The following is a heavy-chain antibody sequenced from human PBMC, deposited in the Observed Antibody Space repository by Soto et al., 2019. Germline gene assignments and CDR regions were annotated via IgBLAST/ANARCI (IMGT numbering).Heavy chain of an antibody. CDR2: INPSGGST. D-gene: IGHD2-8*01. Sequence: ASVKVSCKASGYTFTSYYMHWVRQAPGQGLEWMGIINPSGGSTSCAQKFQGRVTMTRDTSTSTVYMELSSLRSEDTAVYYCARGSIDDIVLMVYAPFDYWGQGTLVTVSS. V-gene: IGHV1-46*01. CDR3: ARGSIDDIVLMVYAPFDY. J-gene: IGHJ4*02. CDR1: GYTFTSYY.